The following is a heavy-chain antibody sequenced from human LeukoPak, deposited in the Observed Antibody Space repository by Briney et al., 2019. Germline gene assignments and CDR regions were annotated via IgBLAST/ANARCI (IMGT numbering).Heavy chain of an antibody. CDR2: ISGSGGNT. V-gene: IGHV3-23*01. J-gene: IGHJ6*03. Sequence: GGSLRLSCAGSGFTFSSYGMSWVRQAPGKGLEWVSGISGSGGNTYYVDSVKGRFTISRDNSKNTLYLQMNSLRAEDTAVYYCAKDPFLGSYYYYYMDVCGKGTTVTISS. D-gene: IGHD2/OR15-2a*01. CDR3: AKDPFLGSYYYYYMDV. CDR1: GFTFSSYG.